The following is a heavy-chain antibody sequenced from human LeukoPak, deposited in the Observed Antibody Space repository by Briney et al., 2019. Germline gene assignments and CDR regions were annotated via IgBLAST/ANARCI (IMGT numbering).Heavy chain of an antibody. CDR1: GGSFSGYY. Sequence: SETLSLTCAVYGGSFSGYYWSWIRQPPGKGLEWIGEINHSGSTNYNPSLKSRVTISVDTSKNQFSLKLSSVTAADTAVYYCARGGIVVVVAARGNWFDPWGQGTLVPVSS. CDR2: INHSGST. D-gene: IGHD2-15*01. V-gene: IGHV4-34*01. J-gene: IGHJ5*02. CDR3: ARGGIVVVVAARGNWFDP.